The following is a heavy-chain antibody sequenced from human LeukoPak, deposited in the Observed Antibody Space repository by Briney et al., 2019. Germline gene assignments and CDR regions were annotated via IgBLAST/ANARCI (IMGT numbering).Heavy chain of an antibody. V-gene: IGHV3-23*01. D-gene: IGHD6-25*01. CDR1: GFTFSSYA. CDR2: ITGTDAST. CDR3: AKTPGQRRPSECDY. J-gene: IGHJ4*02. Sequence: GGSLRLSCAASGFTFSSYAMSWVRQAPGKGLEWVSSITGTDASTFYADSVKGRFTISRDNPKNTLHLQMNSQRAEDTAVYYCAKTPGQRRPSECDYWGQGTLVTVSS.